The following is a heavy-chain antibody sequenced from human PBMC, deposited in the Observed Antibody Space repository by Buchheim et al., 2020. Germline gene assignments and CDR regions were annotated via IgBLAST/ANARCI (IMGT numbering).Heavy chain of an antibody. CDR1: GFSFSNYG. CDR2: IRNDGSNK. CDR3: AKDRRLLSDGTWFDP. V-gene: IGHV3-30*02. Sequence: QEQLVESGGGVVQPGRSLRLSCAASGFSFSNYGIHWVRQAPGKGLEWVAFIRNDGSNKYYADSVKGRFTVSRDNSKNTVYLQMNSLKVEDTAVYSCAKDRRLLSDGTWFDPWGQGTL. D-gene: IGHD2-2*01. J-gene: IGHJ5*02.